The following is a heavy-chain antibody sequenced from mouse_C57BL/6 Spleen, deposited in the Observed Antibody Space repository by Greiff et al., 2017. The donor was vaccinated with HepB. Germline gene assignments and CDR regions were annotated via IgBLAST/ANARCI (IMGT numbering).Heavy chain of an antibody. CDR3: AREDDYDRDYYAMDY. Sequence: EVQLQESGPGLVKPSQSLSLTCSVTGYSITSGYYWNWIRQFPGTKLEWMGYISYDGSNNYNPSLKNRISITRDTSKNQFFLKLNSVTTEDTATYYCAREDDYDRDYYAMDYWGQGTSVTVSS. V-gene: IGHV3-6*01. D-gene: IGHD2-4*01. CDR2: ISYDGSN. CDR1: GYSITSGYY. J-gene: IGHJ4*01.